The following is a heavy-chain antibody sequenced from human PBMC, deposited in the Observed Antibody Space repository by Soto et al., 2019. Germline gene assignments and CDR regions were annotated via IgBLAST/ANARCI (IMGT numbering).Heavy chain of an antibody. Sequence: EVQLLDSGGGLVQPGGSLRLSCAASGFTFSSYAMSWVRQAPGKGLEWVSSISGSGGSTYYADSVKGRFIISRDNSKSPLYLQMNSLRAEDTAVYYCATGTFNFDSWGQATLVTVSS. CDR2: ISGSGGST. V-gene: IGHV3-23*01. CDR3: ATGTFNFDS. CDR1: GFTFSSYA. J-gene: IGHJ4*02.